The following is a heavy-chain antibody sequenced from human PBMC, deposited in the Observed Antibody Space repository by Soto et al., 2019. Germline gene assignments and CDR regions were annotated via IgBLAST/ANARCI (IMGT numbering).Heavy chain of an antibody. V-gene: IGHV4-59*01. J-gene: IGHJ4*02. CDR2: IYYSGST. D-gene: IGHD6-19*01. Sequence: SETLSLTCTVSGGSISSYYWSWIRQPPGKGLEWIGYIYYSGSTNYNPSLKSRVTISVDTSKNQFSLKLSSVTAADTAVYYCAREDSRGLFAYWGQGTLVTVSS. CDR3: AREDSRGLFAY. CDR1: GGSISSYY.